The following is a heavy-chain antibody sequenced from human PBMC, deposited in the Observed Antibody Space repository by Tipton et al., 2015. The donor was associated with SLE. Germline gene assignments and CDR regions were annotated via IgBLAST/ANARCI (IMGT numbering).Heavy chain of an antibody. CDR1: GGSISSSSYY. CDR3: ASLIAAAGTNYYYYMDV. J-gene: IGHJ6*03. CDR2: IYYSGST. Sequence: TLSLTCTVSGGSISSSSYYWGWIRQPPGKGLEWIGGIYYSGSTYYNPSLKSRVTISVDTSKNQFSLKLSSVTAADTAVYYCASLIAAAGTNYYYYMDVWGKGTTVTVSS. D-gene: IGHD6-13*01. V-gene: IGHV4-39*01.